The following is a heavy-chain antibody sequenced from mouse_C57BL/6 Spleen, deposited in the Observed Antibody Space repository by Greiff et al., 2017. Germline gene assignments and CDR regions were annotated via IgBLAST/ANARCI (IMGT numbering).Heavy chain of an antibody. CDR3: ARDDYGSSAYWYFEV. V-gene: IGHV3-1*01. Sequence: DVQLQESGPGMVKPSQSLSLTCTVTGYSITSGYDWHWIRHFPGNKLEWMGYISYSGSTNYNPSLQSRIAITHDTSKNHFFLKLNSVTTADTATYYCARDDYGSSAYWYFEVWGTGTTVTVSS. CDR2: ISYSGST. J-gene: IGHJ1*03. CDR1: GYSITSGYD. D-gene: IGHD1-1*01.